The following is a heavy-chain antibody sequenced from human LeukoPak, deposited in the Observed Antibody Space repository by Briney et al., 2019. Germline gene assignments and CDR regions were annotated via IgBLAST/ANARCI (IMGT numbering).Heavy chain of an antibody. CDR2: INPNSGGT. J-gene: IGHJ4*02. CDR3: ARGGSGSYWTFDY. Sequence: GASVKVSCKASGYTLTGYYMHWVRQAHGQGLEWMGWINPNSGGTNYARKFQGWVTMTRDTSIGTAYMELSRLRSDDTAVYYCARGGSGSYWTFDYWGQGTLVTVSS. D-gene: IGHD3-10*01. V-gene: IGHV1-2*04. CDR1: GYTLTGYY.